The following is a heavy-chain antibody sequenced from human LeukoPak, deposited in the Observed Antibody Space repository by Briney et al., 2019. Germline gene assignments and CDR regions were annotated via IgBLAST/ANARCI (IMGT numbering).Heavy chain of an antibody. CDR1: GGSFSGYY. CDR3: RRDYSSGQYYFDY. J-gene: IGHJ4*02. D-gene: IGHD6-19*01. Sequence: PSETLSLTCAVYGGSFSGYYWSWIRQPPGKGLEWIGEINHSGSTNYNPSLKSRVTISVDTSKNQFSLKLSSVTAADTAVYYCRRDYSSGQYYFDYWGQGTLVTVSS. V-gene: IGHV4-34*01. CDR2: INHSGST.